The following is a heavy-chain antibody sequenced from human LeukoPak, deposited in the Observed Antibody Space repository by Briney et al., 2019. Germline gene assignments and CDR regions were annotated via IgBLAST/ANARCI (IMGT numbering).Heavy chain of an antibody. CDR2: IKSKTDGWTT. CDR1: GFTFSNAW. V-gene: IGHV3-15*01. J-gene: IGHJ4*02. Sequence: GGSLRLSCAASGFTFSNAWMSWVRQAPGKGLEWVGRIKSKTDGWTTDYAAPVKGRFTISRDDSKNTLYLQMNSLKTEDTAVYYCTAVAVALTYFDYWGQGTLVTVSS. D-gene: IGHD6-19*01. CDR3: TAVAVALTYFDY.